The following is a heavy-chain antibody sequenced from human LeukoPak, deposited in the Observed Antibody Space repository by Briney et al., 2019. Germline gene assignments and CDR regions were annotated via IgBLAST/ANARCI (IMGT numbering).Heavy chain of an antibody. Sequence: PSGTLSLTCAVYGWSFSGYYWSWIRQPPGKGLEWVSTISGSGGSTYYADSVKGRFTISRDNSKTTLYLQMNSLREEDTAVYYCAKGKHIAVVTANPFDYWGQGTVVTVSS. CDR3: AKGKHIAVVTANPFDY. CDR2: ISGSGGST. V-gene: IGHV3-23*01. D-gene: IGHD2-21*02. J-gene: IGHJ4*02. CDR1: GWSFSGYY.